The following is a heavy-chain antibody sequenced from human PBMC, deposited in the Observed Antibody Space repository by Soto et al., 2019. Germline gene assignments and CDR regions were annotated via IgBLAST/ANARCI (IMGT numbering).Heavy chain of an antibody. J-gene: IGHJ6*02. D-gene: IGHD2-15*01. V-gene: IGHV1-69*12. CDR2: IIPVFGTA. Sequence: QVQLVQSGAEVKKPGSSVKVSCKASGGSLSNYGISWVRQAPGQGLEWMGGIIPVFGTANYAQKFQGRVTITADESTSIXXMDVTSLRSEDTAVYYCARGAATKIVVTTYYGMDVWGQGTPVTVSS. CDR3: ARGAATKIVVTTYYGMDV. CDR1: GGSLSNYG.